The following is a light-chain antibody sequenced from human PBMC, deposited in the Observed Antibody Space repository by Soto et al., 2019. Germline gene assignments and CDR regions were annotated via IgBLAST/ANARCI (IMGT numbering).Light chain of an antibody. V-gene: IGKV1-5*03. CDR1: QTISGN. J-gene: IGKJ1*01. CDR3: QQYTDYSWT. CDR2: KAS. Sequence: DIQMTQSPSTLSASVGDRVTITCRASQTISGNLAWYKQKPGKAPNLLIYKASYLESGVPSRFSGSGSGTEFTLTISSLQPDDFATYYCQQYTDYSWTFGQGTNVEIK.